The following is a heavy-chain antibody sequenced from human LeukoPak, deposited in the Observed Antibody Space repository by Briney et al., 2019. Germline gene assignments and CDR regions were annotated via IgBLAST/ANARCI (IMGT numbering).Heavy chain of an antibody. V-gene: IGHV1-46*01. CDR1: GYTFTSYY. CDR3: ARNSGSYYDVDAFDI. Sequence: ASVKVSCKASGYTFTSYYMHWVRQAPGQGLEWMGIINPSGGSTRYAQKFQGRVTMTRDMSTSTVYMQLSSLRSEDTAIYYCARNSGSYYDVDAFDIWGQGTMVTVSS. CDR2: INPSGGST. J-gene: IGHJ3*02. D-gene: IGHD1-26*01.